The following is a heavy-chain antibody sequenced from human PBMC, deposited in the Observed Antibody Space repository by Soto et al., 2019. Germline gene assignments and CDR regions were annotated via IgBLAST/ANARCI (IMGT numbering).Heavy chain of an antibody. CDR3: AKDRTDTAMVTEYFQH. J-gene: IGHJ1*01. Sequence: SLRLSCAASGFTFSSYGMHWVRQAPGTGLEWVAVISYDGSNKYYADSVKGRFTISRDNSKNTLYLQMNSLRAEDTAVYYCAKDRTDTAMVTEYFQHWGQGTLVTVSS. CDR1: GFTFSSYG. D-gene: IGHD5-18*01. CDR2: ISYDGSNK. V-gene: IGHV3-30*18.